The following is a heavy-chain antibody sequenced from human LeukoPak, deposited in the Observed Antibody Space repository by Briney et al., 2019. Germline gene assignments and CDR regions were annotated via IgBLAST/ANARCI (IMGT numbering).Heavy chain of an antibody. Sequence: GGSLRLSCVASGFAFNTYWMAWVRHSPGKGLEWVANIKQDGGEKKYVDSVKGRFTISRDNAKNSLYLEMNYLGAEDTAIYYCAGGSGWLIDSWGQGILVTVSS. CDR3: AGGSGWLIDS. CDR2: IKQDGGEK. J-gene: IGHJ4*02. D-gene: IGHD6-19*01. CDR1: GFAFNTYW. V-gene: IGHV3-7*01.